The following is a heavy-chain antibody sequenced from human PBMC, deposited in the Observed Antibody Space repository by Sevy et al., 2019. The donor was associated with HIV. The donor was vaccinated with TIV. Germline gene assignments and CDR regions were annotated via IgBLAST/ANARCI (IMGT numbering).Heavy chain of an antibody. CDR3: ARGRQWPSDFDF. CDR2: VWPIESDT. Sequence: GESLKISCQASGYSFPTYWIAWVHQMPGKGLEWVGIVWPIESDTTYSPSFQGQVTISVDKSINTVYLHWSSLKASHTGVYYCARGRQWPSDFDFWGQGTLVTVSS. V-gene: IGHV5-51*07. CDR1: GYSFPTYW. D-gene: IGHD6-19*01. J-gene: IGHJ4*02.